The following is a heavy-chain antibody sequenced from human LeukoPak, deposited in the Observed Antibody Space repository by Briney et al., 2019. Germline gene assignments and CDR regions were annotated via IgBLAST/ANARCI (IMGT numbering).Heavy chain of an antibody. V-gene: IGHV1-46*03. CDR1: GYTFTSYY. CDR3: ARAYYYDSSGRGTPFDP. J-gene: IGHJ5*02. Sequence: ASVKVSCKASGYTFTSYYMHWERQAPGQGLEWMGIINPSGGSTSYAQKFQGRVTMTRDTSTSTVYMELSSLRSEDTAVYYGARAYYYDSSGRGTPFDPWGQGTLVTVSS. CDR2: INPSGGST. D-gene: IGHD3-22*01.